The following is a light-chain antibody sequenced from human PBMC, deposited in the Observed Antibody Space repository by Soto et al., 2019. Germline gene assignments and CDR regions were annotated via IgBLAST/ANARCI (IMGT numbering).Light chain of an antibody. CDR1: QDIRNF. CDR3: QQYKTYPYT. CDR2: AAS. Sequence: DIQMTQSPSSLSASVGDRVTITCRASQDIRNFLAWFQQKPGKAPKSLIYAASLLQSGVPSRFSVSESGTDFTLTISSLQPEDFASYYCQQYKTYPYTFGQGTKLVIK. V-gene: IGKV1-16*01. J-gene: IGKJ2*01.